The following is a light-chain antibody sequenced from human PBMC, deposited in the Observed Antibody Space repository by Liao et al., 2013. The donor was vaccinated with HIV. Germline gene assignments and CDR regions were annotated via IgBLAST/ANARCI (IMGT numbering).Light chain of an antibody. V-gene: IGLV3-1*01. Sequence: SYELTQAPSVSVAPGQTARITCSGDKLGDKYVSWYQQRPGHSPVLVIYQDTKRPSGIPERFSGSNSGNTATLTISGTQAMDEADYYCQAWDSTIAVVFGGGTKLTVL. CDR3: QAWDSTIAVV. CDR2: QDT. CDR1: KLGDKY. J-gene: IGLJ2*01.